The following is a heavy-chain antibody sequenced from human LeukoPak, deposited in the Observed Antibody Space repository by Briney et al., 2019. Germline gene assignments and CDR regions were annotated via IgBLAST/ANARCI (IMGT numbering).Heavy chain of an antibody. Sequence: SETLSLTCTVSGDSISNYYWNWIRPPPGKGLEWIGYIYYSGSTKYNPSLKSRVTLSVATSKNQFSLKLASVTAADTAVYYCARGGFESCSAGSCLLGNYWGQGILVAVSS. J-gene: IGHJ4*02. CDR3: ARGGFESCSAGSCLLGNY. CDR1: GDSISNYY. V-gene: IGHV4-59*01. CDR2: IYYSGST. D-gene: IGHD2-15*01.